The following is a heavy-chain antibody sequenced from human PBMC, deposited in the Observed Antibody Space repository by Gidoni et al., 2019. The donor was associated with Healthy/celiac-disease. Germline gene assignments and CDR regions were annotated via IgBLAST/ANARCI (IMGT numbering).Heavy chain of an antibody. Sequence: QVQLVQSGAEVKKPGSSVKVSCKASGGTFSSYTISWVRQAPGQGLEWMGRIIPILGIANKSTSTAYMEVSSLRSEEKDVYYCARDSVIGYCSGGRCLPRFDYWGQGTLVTVAS. CDR1: GGTFSSYT. D-gene: IGHD2-15*01. CDR3: ARDSVIGYCSGGRCLPRFDY. CDR2: IIPILGIA. J-gene: IGHJ4*02. V-gene: IGHV1-69*08.